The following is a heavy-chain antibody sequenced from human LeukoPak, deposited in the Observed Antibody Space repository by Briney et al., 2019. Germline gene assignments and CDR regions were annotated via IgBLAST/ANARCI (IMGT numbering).Heavy chain of an antibody. D-gene: IGHD2-21*02. CDR3: ARVFRGVVTSNWFDP. J-gene: IGHJ5*02. CDR1: GGSITGHY. V-gene: IGHV4-59*11. Sequence: PSETLSLTCTVSGGSITGHYWTWIRQSPGKGLEWIGFVYDNGNTNYNSSLQSRVTMSVDTSTNQLSLKMTSATAADTAIYYCARVFRGVVTSNWFDPWGQGTLVTVSS. CDR2: VYDNGNT.